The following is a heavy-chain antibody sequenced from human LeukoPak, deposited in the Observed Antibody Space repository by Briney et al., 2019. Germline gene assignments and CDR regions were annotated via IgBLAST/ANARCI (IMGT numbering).Heavy chain of an antibody. CDR3: GRNLRYLECDY. CDR2: ISAYNGNP. CDR1: GYTFTSYG. V-gene: IGHV1-18*01. Sequence: ASVNVSCKASGYTFTSYGISWVRQAPGQGLNWMEWISAYNGNPNYAQKLQGRVTITTDTSTSTAYMELRSLRSDDTAVYYCGRNLRYLECDYWGQGTLVTVSS. J-gene: IGHJ4*02. D-gene: IGHD3-3*01.